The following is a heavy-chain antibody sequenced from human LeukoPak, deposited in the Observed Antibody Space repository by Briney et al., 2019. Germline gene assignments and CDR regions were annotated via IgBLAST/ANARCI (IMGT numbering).Heavy chain of an antibody. CDR3: ARGGSSWNNWFDP. V-gene: IGHV1-2*02. D-gene: IGHD6-13*01. Sequence: ASVKVSCKTSGYRFTGYYLHWVRQAPGQGLEWMGWINPNSGGTNYAQKFQGRVTMTRDTSISTAYMELSRLRSDDTAVYYCARGGSSWNNWFDPWGQGTLVTVSS. CDR1: GYRFTGYY. CDR2: INPNSGGT. J-gene: IGHJ5*02.